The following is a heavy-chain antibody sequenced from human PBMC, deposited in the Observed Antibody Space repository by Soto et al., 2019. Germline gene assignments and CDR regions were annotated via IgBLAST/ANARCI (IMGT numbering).Heavy chain of an antibody. CDR1: NYTFTYYG. CDR2: ISAYSGYT. CDR3: ARDYCSSPKCSHYNYFDF. J-gene: IGHJ4*02. D-gene: IGHD2-2*01. V-gene: IGHV1-18*04. Sequence: QVHLEQSGVEVKKPGASVKVSCKASNYTFTYYGISWVRQAPGQGLEWMGWISAYSGYTNYAQNLQGRVFMTTDTSTNTCYLELRSLRSYDTAMYYCARDYCSSPKCSHYNYFDFWGQGTLITVSS.